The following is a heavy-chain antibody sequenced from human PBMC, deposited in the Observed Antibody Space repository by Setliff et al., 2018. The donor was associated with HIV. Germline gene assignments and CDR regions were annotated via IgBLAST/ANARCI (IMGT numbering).Heavy chain of an antibody. J-gene: IGHJ4*02. CDR3: VRPQGGRGGGSHFDF. CDR2: IYFGGDT. V-gene: IGHV4-39*01. CDR1: GDSISSSSPY. D-gene: IGHD3-16*01. Sequence: PSETLSLTCTVFGDSISSSSPYWGWVRQPPGKGLEWIGNIYFGGDTFYNPSLKSRLAISVDTSKNQFSLRLSSVTAADTSVYYCVRPQGGRGGGSHFDFWGQGALVTVSS.